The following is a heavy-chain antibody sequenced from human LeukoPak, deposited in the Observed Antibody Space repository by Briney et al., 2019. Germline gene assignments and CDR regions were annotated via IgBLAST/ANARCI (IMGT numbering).Heavy chain of an antibody. CDR2: ISGYNGNT. CDR1: GYTFSSHG. CDR3: ARDYCSGTSCYLDY. V-gene: IGHV1-18*01. D-gene: IGHD2-2*01. J-gene: IGHJ4*02. Sequence: ASVKVSCKASGYTFSSHGFSWVRQAPGQGLEWMGWISGYNGNTNYAQKLQGRVTMTTDTSTRTAYMELRSLRSDDTAVYYCARDYCSGTSCYLDYWGQGTLVTVSS.